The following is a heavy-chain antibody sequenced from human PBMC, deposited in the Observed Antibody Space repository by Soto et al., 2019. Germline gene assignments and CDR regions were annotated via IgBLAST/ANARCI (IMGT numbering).Heavy chain of an antibody. CDR1: GGTFSSYT. Sequence: QVQLVQSGAEVKKPGSSVKVSCKASGGTFSSYTISWVRQAPGQGLEWMGRIIPILGIANYAQKCQGRVTITADKSTSTAYIELISLRSEDTAVYYCADPITSGYWGQGTLVTVSS. CDR2: IIPILGIA. J-gene: IGHJ4*02. D-gene: IGHD3-10*01. V-gene: IGHV1-69*02. CDR3: ADPITSGY.